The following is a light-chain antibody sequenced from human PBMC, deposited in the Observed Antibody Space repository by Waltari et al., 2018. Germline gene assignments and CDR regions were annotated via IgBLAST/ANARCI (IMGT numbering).Light chain of an antibody. CDR3: QSYDGSLGGAV. V-gene: IGLV1-40*01. CDR1: SSNIGAGYD. Sequence: QSVLTQPPSVSGAPGQRVTISCTGSSSNIGAGYDVHWYQQLPGPAPKLLIYHTIHRPSGVPDRFAGSKSGPSASLAITGLQAEDEADYYCQSYDGSLGGAVFGGGTQLTVL. CDR2: HTI. J-gene: IGLJ7*01.